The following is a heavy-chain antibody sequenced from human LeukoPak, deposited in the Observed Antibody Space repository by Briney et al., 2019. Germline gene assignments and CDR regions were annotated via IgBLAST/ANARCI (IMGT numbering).Heavy chain of an antibody. D-gene: IGHD3-22*01. V-gene: IGHV4-39*07. Sequence: SETLSLTCTVSGGSISSSSYYWGWIRQPPGKGLEWIGRIYTSGSTNYNPSLKSRVTMSVDTSKNQFSLKLSSVTAADTAVYYCARDRYYYDSSGYVHFDYWGQGTLVTVSS. CDR1: GGSISSSSYY. J-gene: IGHJ4*02. CDR2: IYTSGST. CDR3: ARDRYYYDSSGYVHFDY.